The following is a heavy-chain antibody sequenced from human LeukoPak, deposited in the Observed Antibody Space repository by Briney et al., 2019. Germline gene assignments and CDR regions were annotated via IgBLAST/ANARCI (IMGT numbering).Heavy chain of an antibody. CDR2: IKSKTGGDTT. Sequence: GSLRLSCAASVFSFTKAWISWGCHGPGEGLEWVCRIKSKTGGDTTHNAAPVKGRFTFSRDDSKNTLYLQMNSLKTEDTAVYYCTTGTTLGGRIKYYYYMDVWGKGTTVTISS. J-gene: IGHJ6*03. D-gene: IGHD3-16*01. CDR1: VFSFTKAW. CDR3: TTGTTLGGRIKYYYYMDV. V-gene: IGHV3-15*01.